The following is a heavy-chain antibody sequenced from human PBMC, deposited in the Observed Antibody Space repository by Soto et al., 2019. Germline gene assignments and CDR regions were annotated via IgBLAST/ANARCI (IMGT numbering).Heavy chain of an antibody. V-gene: IGHV3-7*01. CDR3: ARGAGVPAAHYFDY. Sequence: GGSLRLSCAASGFTFSSYWMSWVRQAPGKGLEWVANIKQDGSEKYYVDSVKGRFTISRDNTENSLYLQMNSLRVEDTAVYYCARGAGVPAAHYFDYWGQGTLVTVSS. J-gene: IGHJ4*02. D-gene: IGHD2-2*01. CDR1: GFTFSSYW. CDR2: IKQDGSEK.